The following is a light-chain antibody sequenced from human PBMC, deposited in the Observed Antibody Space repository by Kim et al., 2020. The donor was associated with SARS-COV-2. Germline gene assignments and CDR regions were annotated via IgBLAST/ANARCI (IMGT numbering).Light chain of an antibody. CDR1: QSVSNSR. V-gene: IGKV3-20*01. Sequence: SPGERANLPCRASQSVSNSRLTWYQQKPGQAPRLLIYDASSRATGITDRFSGSGSGTDFTLTISRLEPEDFAVYYCQQYGASSLTFGGGTKVDIK. CDR3: QQYGASSLT. CDR2: DAS. J-gene: IGKJ4*01.